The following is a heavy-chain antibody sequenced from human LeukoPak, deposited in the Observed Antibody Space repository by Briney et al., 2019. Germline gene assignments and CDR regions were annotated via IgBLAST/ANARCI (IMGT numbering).Heavy chain of an antibody. Sequence: SVKISCKASGYTFINNWMHWVRQAPGQGLEWVGLINPTGSGTLYAQKFQGRVTMTRDMSTSTDYMELSSLRFEDTAVYYCARDNSVGNNAWWFDPWGQGTLVTVSS. J-gene: IGHJ5*02. CDR1: GYTFINNW. D-gene: IGHD1-26*01. V-gene: IGHV1-46*01. CDR2: INPTGSGT. CDR3: ARDNSVGNNAWWFDP.